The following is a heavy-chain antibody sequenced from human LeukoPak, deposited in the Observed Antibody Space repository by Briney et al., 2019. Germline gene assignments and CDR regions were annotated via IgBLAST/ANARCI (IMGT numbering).Heavy chain of an antibody. V-gene: IGHV5-51*01. CDR1: GYSFTNYW. CDR2: IYPGDSDT. Sequence: GESLKISCKGSGYSFTNYWIGWVRQMPGKGLEWMGIIYPGDSDTRYSPSFQGQVTISADKSISTAYLQWSSLKASDTAMYYCARKYFIAAAGPELDYWGRGTLVTVSS. D-gene: IGHD6-13*01. CDR3: ARKYFIAAAGPELDY. J-gene: IGHJ4*02.